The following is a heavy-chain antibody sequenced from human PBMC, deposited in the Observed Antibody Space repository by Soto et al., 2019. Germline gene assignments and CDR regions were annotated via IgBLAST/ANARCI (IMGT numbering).Heavy chain of an antibody. CDR2: IIPIFGTA. CDR1: GGTFSSYA. D-gene: IGHD5-12*01. Sequence: ASVKVSCKASGGTFSSYAISWVRQAPGQGLEWMGGIIPIFGTANYAQKFQGRVTITEDESTSTAYMELRSLRSEDTGVYYCASAILVATIPHYYGMDVWPQGTPVTVSS. J-gene: IGHJ6*02. CDR3: ASAILVATIPHYYGMDV. V-gene: IGHV1-69*13.